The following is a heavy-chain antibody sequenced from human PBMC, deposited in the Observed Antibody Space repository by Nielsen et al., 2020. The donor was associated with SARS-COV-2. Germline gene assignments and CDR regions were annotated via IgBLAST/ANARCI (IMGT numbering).Heavy chain of an antibody. CDR1: GGSISSGDYY. CDR3: ARGGRTYYDYVWGSYHLGWYFDL. Sequence: SETLSLTCTVSGGSISSGDYYWSWIRQPPGKGLEWIGYIYYSGSTYYNPSLKSRVTISVDTSKNQFSLKLSSVTAADTAVYYCARGGRTYYDYVWGSYHLGWYFDLWGRGTLVTVSS. D-gene: IGHD3-16*02. CDR2: IYYSGST. J-gene: IGHJ2*01. V-gene: IGHV4-30-4*01.